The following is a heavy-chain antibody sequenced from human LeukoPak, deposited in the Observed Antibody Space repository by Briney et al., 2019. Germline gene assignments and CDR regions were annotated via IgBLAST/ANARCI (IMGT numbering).Heavy chain of an antibody. CDR1: GFTFSSYW. CDR3: ARVTEAPYYFDY. J-gene: IGHJ4*02. CDR2: ISSSSSYI. V-gene: IGHV3-21*01. Sequence: GGSLRLSCAASGFTFSSYWMNWVRQAPGKGLEWVSSISSSSSYIYYADSVKGRFTISRDNAKNSLYLQMNSLRAEDTAVYYCARVTEAPYYFDYWGQGTLVTVSS.